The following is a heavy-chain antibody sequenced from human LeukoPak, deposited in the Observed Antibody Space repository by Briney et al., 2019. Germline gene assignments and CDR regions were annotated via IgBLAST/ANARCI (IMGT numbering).Heavy chain of an antibody. D-gene: IGHD3-22*01. Sequence: AGSLRLSCAASGFTFSSYAMSWVRQAPGKGLAWVSAISGSGGSTYYADSVKGRFTISRDNSKNTLYLQMNSLRAEDTAVYYCAIAPATVVVIPYFDYWGQGTLVTVSS. V-gene: IGHV3-23*01. CDR2: ISGSGGST. CDR1: GFTFSSYA. J-gene: IGHJ4*02. CDR3: AIAPATVVVIPYFDY.